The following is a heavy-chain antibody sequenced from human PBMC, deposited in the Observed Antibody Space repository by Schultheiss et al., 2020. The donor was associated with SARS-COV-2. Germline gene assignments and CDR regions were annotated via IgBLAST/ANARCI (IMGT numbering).Heavy chain of an antibody. J-gene: IGHJ4*02. Sequence: SQTLSLTCTVSGGSISSYYWSWIRQPPGKGLEWIGYIYYSGSTYYNPSLKSRVTISSDTSKNHFSLKLSSIIAADTAVYYCARLGGITFGGIIVWGQGTLVTVSS. CDR3: ARLGGITFGGIIV. CDR1: GGSISSYY. D-gene: IGHD3-16*02. CDR2: IYYSGST. V-gene: IGHV4-59*01.